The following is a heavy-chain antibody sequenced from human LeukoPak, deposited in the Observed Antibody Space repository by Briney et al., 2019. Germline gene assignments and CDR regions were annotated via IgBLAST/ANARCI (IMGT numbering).Heavy chain of an antibody. Sequence: SETLSLTCTVSGGSISSYYWSWIRQPPGKGLEWIGYIYYSGSTNYNPSLKSRVTISVDTSKNQFSLKLSSGTAADTAVYYCASSGYDRCFDYWGQGTLVTVSS. CDR1: GGSISSYY. J-gene: IGHJ4*02. D-gene: IGHD5-12*01. CDR2: IYYSGST. CDR3: ASSGYDRCFDY. V-gene: IGHV4-59*01.